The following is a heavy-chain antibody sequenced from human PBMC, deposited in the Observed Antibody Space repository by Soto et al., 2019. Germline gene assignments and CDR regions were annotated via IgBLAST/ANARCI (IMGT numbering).Heavy chain of an antibody. V-gene: IGHV4-4*07. Sequence: QVQLQESGPGLVKPSETLSLTCTVSGGSISSYYWSGIRQPAVKGLEWIGRIYTIGSTNYNPSLKSRVTMSVDTSKNQFSLKLSSFTAAETAVYYCARDYRDTAMEYYYYGMDVLGQGTTVTVSS. J-gene: IGHJ6*02. CDR1: GGSISSYY. CDR2: IYTIGST. D-gene: IGHD5-18*01. CDR3: ARDYRDTAMEYYYYGMDV.